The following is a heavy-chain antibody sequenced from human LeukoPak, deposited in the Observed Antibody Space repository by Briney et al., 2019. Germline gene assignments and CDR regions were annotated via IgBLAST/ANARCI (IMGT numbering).Heavy chain of an antibody. CDR3: ARDYASDLDYYYYGMDV. D-gene: IGHD3-16*01. J-gene: IGHJ6*02. Sequence: KPGGSLRLSCAASGFSFSIYFMNWVRQAPGKGLEWVSSISRTSEYIHYADSVRGRFAISRDNAKNSVYLQMNSLRAEDTAVYYCARDYASDLDYYYYGMDVWGQGTTVNVSS. CDR1: GFSFSIYF. V-gene: IGHV3-21*01. CDR2: ISRTSEYI.